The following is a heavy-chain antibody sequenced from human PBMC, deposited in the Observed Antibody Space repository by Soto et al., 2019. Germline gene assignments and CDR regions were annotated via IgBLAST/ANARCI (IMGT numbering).Heavy chain of an antibody. V-gene: IGHV5-51*01. CDR3: PRPITNFRSSYYAMAV. J-gene: IGHJ6*02. Sequence: GESLKISCLGSGYSFTSCWIGWVRQMPGKGLEWMGIIYPGDSDTRYSPSFQGQVTISAEKSISTAYLQWNTLKASDTAMYYCPRPITNFRSSYYAMAVWGQGTTVPVSS. CDR2: IYPGDSDT. CDR1: GYSFTSCW. D-gene: IGHD1-1*01.